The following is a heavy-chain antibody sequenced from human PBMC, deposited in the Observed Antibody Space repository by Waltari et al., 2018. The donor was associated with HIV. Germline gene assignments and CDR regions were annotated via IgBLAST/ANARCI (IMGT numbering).Heavy chain of an antibody. J-gene: IGHJ4*02. D-gene: IGHD3-22*01. CDR3: AHRREKYYYDSSGYRAPFDY. CDR2: IYLNDDK. CDR1: GLSLSTSGVG. Sequence: QITLKESGPTLVKPTQTLTLTCTFSGLSLSTSGVGVGWIRQPPGKALEWLALIYLNDDKRYSPSLRSGRTITNDTSKNQVLLTMNNMDPVDAATYCCAHRREKYYYDSSGYRAPFDYWGQGTLVTVSS. V-gene: IGHV2-5*01.